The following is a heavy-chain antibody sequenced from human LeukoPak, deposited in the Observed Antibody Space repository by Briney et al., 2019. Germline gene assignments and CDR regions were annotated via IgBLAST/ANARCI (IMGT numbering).Heavy chain of an antibody. Sequence: GASVKVSCEASGYTFTAYYMHWVRQAPGQGLEWMGWINSNSAATNYAQNFQGRVTMTRDTSISTVYMELSRLRSDDTAMYYCAREIDYCCSDCYSVPADYWGQGTLVTVS. CDR2: INSNSAAT. CDR3: AREIDYCCSDCYSVPADY. D-gene: IGHD2-21*02. J-gene: IGHJ4*02. V-gene: IGHV1-2*02. CDR1: GYTFTAYY.